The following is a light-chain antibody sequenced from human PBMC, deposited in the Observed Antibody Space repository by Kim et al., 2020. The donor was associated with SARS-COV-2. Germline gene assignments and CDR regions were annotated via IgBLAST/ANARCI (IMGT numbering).Light chain of an antibody. CDR3: SSYESSDTRYV. CDR1: GAYFPPYDR. V-gene: IGLV2-18*02. J-gene: IGLJ1*01. CDR2: EVS. Sequence: QSAAISSTGRGAYFPPYDRVSWYQQTPGTAPKLIIYEVSHRPSGVPERFAGSKSGNTAYLTISGLQAEDDAEYYCSSYESSDTRYVFGSGTKVTVL.